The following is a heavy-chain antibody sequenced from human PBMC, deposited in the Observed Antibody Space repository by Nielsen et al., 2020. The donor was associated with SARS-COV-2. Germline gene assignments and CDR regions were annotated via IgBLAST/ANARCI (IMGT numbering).Heavy chain of an antibody. CDR3: VRAPDYDVLTGYYPDGFDV. J-gene: IGHJ3*01. D-gene: IGHD3-9*01. V-gene: IGHV4-28*01. CDR2: IYYSGSN. Sequence: PGKGLEWIGYIYYSGSNYYNPYLKSRVTMSVDTSKNQFSLKLTSVTAADTAVYYCVRAPDYDVLTGYYPDGFDVWGRGTMVTVSS.